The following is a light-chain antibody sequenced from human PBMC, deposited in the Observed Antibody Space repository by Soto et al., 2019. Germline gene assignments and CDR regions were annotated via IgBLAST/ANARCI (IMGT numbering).Light chain of an antibody. CDR1: QKSSPW. CDR2: DVY. J-gene: IGKJ1*01. V-gene: IGKV1-5*01. Sequence: DIEMVQSPSALSASVGDTVTITCRASQKSSPWLAWYQQKPGQAHKLLMYDVYSLKRGVHSRFSGSGSGTEFTLTIRSLQPDDFATYYCKQYNDYSATFGQGTKVDIK. CDR3: KQYNDYSAT.